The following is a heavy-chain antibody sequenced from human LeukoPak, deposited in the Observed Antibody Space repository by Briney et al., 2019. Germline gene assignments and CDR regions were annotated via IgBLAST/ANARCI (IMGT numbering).Heavy chain of an antibody. D-gene: IGHD3-3*01. CDR2: IYTSGST. Sequence: ASETLSLTCTVSGVSMSSGGDYWTWLRQPAGKGLEWVVLIYTSGSTNYYPSLKSPVTIAIDKSTNQFSLKLTSVTAAAADVCYCARDFAPWGQGTLVTVSS. CDR3: ARDFAP. V-gene: IGHV4-61*02. CDR1: GVSMSSGGDY. J-gene: IGHJ5*02.